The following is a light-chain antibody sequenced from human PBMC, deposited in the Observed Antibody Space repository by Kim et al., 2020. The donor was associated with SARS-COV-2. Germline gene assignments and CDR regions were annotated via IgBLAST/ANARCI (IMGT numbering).Light chain of an antibody. CDR3: QQSYSTPSYT. CDR2: AAS. V-gene: IGKV1-39*01. CDR1: QNINTF. J-gene: IGKJ2*01. Sequence: ASVGDRVTITCRASQNINTFLNWYQQKPGQAPRLLIYAASSLHSGVPSRFSGSGSGTAFTLTIASLQPEDIATYYYQQSYSTPSYTFGQGTKMEI.